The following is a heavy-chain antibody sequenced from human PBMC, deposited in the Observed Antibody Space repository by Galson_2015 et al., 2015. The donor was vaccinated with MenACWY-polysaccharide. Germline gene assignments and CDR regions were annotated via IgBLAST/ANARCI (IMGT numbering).Heavy chain of an antibody. J-gene: IGHJ6*02. CDR3: ARDLYSYGTGGVDV. D-gene: IGHD5-18*01. CDR2: ISSSSSTI. CDR1: GFTFSSYS. V-gene: IGHV3-48*01. Sequence: SLRLSCAASGFTFSSYSMNWVRQAPGKGLEWVSYISSSSSTIYYADSVKGRFTISRDNAKNSLYPQMNSLRAEDTAVYYCARDLYSYGTGGVDVWGQGTTVTVSS.